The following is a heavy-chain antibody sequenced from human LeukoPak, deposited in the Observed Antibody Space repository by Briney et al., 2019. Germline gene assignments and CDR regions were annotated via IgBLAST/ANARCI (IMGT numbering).Heavy chain of an antibody. Sequence: SGTLSLTCTVSGGSISSYYWSWVRQPPGKGLEWIGYIYYSGSTNYNPSLKSRVTISVDTSKTQFSLQLSSVTAADTAVYYCARSSAYYDYVWGSYRPRYYFDYWGEGALVTVPS. CDR1: GGSISSYY. J-gene: IGHJ4*02. V-gene: IGHV4-59*01. CDR3: ARSSAYYDYVWGSYRPRYYFDY. CDR2: IYYSGST. D-gene: IGHD3-16*01.